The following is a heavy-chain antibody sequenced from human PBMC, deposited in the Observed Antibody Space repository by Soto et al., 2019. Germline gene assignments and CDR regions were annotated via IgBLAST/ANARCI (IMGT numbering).Heavy chain of an antibody. CDR1: GGSISSGGYY. CDR3: ARGGYYYENSGQNAYDY. Sequence: PSETLSLTCTVSGGSISSGGYYWSWIRQHPGKGLEWIGYIYYGGSTYYNPSLKSRATISGGTSKNQFSLELSSVTAADTAVYYCARGGYYYENSGQNAYDYWGQGILVTVSS. V-gene: IGHV4-31*03. J-gene: IGHJ4*01. CDR2: IYYGGST. D-gene: IGHD3-22*01.